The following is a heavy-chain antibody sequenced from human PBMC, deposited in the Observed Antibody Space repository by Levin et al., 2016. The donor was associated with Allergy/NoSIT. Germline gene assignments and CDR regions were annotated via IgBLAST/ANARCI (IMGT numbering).Heavy chain of an antibody. CDR2: IYPGDSDT. D-gene: IGHD2-21*01. Sequence: GGSLRLSCKGSGYSFTSYWIGWVRQMPGKGLEWMGIIYPGDSDTRYSPSFQGQVTISADKSISTAYLQWSSLKASDTAMYYCARRLVLWRGSSARSYGMDVWGQGTTVTVSS. CDR3: ARRLVLWRGSSARSYGMDV. CDR1: GYSFTSYW. J-gene: IGHJ6*02. V-gene: IGHV5-51*01.